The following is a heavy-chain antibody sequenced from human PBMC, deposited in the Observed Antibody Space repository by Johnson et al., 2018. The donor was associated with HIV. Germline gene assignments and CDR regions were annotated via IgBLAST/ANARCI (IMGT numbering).Heavy chain of an antibody. V-gene: IGHV3-53*01. J-gene: IGHJ3*02. D-gene: IGHD3-10*01. CDR3: ASSSLAWGVDAFDI. CDR2: IERNRRT. Sequence: VQLVESGGGLIQPGGSLRLSCAASGFTVSTTSMGWVRLAPGKGLEWVSNIERNRRTDYADSVKGRFTVSRDSSQNTLYLHMNRLRVEDTAVYYCASSSLAWGVDAFDIWGQGTKVTVSS. CDR1: GFTVSTTS.